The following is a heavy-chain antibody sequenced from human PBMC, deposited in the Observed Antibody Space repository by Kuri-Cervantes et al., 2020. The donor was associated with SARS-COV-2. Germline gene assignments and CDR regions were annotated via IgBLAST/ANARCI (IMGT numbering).Heavy chain of an antibody. J-gene: IGHJ4*02. CDR2: ISSSSSHI. CDR3: ATDQLRNPGY. Sequence: GESLKISCAASGFTFSSYSMNWVRQAPGKGLEWVSSISSSSSHIYYADSVKGRFTISRDNAKNSLYLQMNSLRAEDTAVYYCATDQLRNPGYWGQGTLVTVSS. CDR1: GFTFSSYS. V-gene: IGHV3-21*04. D-gene: IGHD1-14*01.